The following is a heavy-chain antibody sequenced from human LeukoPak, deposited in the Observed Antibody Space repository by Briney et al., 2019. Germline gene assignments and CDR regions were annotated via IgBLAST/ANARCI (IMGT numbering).Heavy chain of an antibody. Sequence: GGSLRLSCAASGFTFSNAWMSWVRQAPGKGLEWVGRIKSKTDGGTTNYAAPVKGRFTFSRDDSKNTLYLQMNSLKTEDTAVYYCTTGSSWYSAYYYAMDVWGQGTTVTVSS. V-gene: IGHV3-15*01. CDR2: IKSKTDGGTT. J-gene: IGHJ6*02. CDR1: GFTFSNAW. D-gene: IGHD6-13*01. CDR3: TTGSSWYSAYYYAMDV.